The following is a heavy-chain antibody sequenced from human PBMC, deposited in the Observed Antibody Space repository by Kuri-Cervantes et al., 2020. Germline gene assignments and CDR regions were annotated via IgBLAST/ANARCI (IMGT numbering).Heavy chain of an antibody. CDR2: IRLDDGNT. D-gene: IGHD3-22*01. J-gene: IGHJ4*02. V-gene: IGHV3-23*01. Sequence: GGSLRLSCIASGFNINDYGMTWVRQVPGKGLEWVSSIRLDDGNTFYADSVKGRFTISRDNSKNTLYLQMNSLRAEDTALYYCAKDYDTSGYYWYYFDSWGQGTLVTVSS. CDR1: GFNINDYG. CDR3: AKDYDTSGYYWYYFDS.